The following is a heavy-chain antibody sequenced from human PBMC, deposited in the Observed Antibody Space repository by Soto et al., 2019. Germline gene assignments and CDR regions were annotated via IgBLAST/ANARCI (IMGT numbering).Heavy chain of an antibody. V-gene: IGHV3-48*02. CDR1: GFTFSSYS. CDR2: ISSSSSTI. J-gene: IGHJ3*02. D-gene: IGHD7-27*01. CDR3: ARGFVGLTGEPDPAASWAFDI. Sequence: GGSLRLSCAASGFTFSSYSMNWVRQAPGKGLEWVSYISSSSSTIYYADSVKGRFTISRDNAKNSLYLQMNSLRDEDTAVYYCARGFVGLTGEPDPAASWAFDIWGQGTMVTVSS.